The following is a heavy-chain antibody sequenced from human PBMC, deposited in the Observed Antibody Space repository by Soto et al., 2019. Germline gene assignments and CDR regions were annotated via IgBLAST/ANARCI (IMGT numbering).Heavy chain of an antibody. CDR3: TTVAYGEYVSDY. CDR2: IRSQIDGGTT. Sequence: EVELVESGGVLVKPGGSLRLSCAASGFAFTNAWMTWVRQAPGKALEWVGRIRSQIDGGTTDYAAPVKGRFTISRDXSKNTLYLQMSSLKTEDTAVYYCTTVAYGEYVSDYWGQGTLVTVSS. CDR1: GFAFTNAW. V-gene: IGHV3-15*01. J-gene: IGHJ4*02. D-gene: IGHD4-17*01.